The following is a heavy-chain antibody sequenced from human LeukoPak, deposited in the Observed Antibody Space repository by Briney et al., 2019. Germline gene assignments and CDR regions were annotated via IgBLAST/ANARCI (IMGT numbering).Heavy chain of an antibody. V-gene: IGHV5-51*01. CDR2: IYPGDSDT. CDR3: ARGAGDYDILTGYETYYFDY. D-gene: IGHD3-9*01. J-gene: IGHJ4*02. Sequence: GESLKISCKGSGYRFTSYWIGWVRQMPGKGLEWMGIIYPGDSDTRYSPSFQGQVTISADKSISTAYLQWSSLKASDTAMYYCARGAGDYDILTGYETYYFDYWGQGTLVTVSS. CDR1: GYRFTSYW.